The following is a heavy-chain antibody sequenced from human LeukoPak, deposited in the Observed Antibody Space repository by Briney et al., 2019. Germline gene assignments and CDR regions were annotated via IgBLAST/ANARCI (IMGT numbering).Heavy chain of an antibody. Sequence: GGSLRLSCAASGFTFSSYWMHWVRQASGKGLVWVSRINSDGSSTSYADSVKGRFTISRDNAKNTLYLQMNSLRAEDTAVYYCAREPVAGHFDYWGQGTLVTVSS. V-gene: IGHV3-74*01. D-gene: IGHD6-19*01. CDR1: GFTFSSYW. J-gene: IGHJ4*02. CDR3: AREPVAGHFDY. CDR2: INSDGSST.